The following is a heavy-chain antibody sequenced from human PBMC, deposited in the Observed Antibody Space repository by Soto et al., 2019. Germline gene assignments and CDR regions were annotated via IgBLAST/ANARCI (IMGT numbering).Heavy chain of an antibody. CDR1: GFTFSSSD. CDR3: AKVPDYYSHTFDY. CDR2: ISVSGSGT. D-gene: IGHD3-10*01. V-gene: IGHV3-23*01. Sequence: GSLRLSCAVSGFTFSSSDMSWVRQAPGKGLEWVSHISVSGSGTYYADSVKGRFAISRDRSTNTLYLQMNSLRAEDTAVYYCAKVPDYYSHTFDYWGQGTLVTVSS. J-gene: IGHJ4*02.